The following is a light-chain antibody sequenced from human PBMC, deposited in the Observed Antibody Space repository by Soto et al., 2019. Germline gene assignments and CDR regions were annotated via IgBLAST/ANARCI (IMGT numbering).Light chain of an antibody. CDR1: SSNIGAGYD. V-gene: IGLV1-40*01. J-gene: IGLJ2*01. CDR3: QSYDSSLSVV. CDR2: GNN. Sequence: QSVLTQPPSVSGAPGQRITISCTGSSSNIGAGYDVHWYQQPPGTAPKLLIYGNNNRPSGVPDRFSGSKSGTSASLAITGLQAEDEADYYCQSYDSSLSVVFGGGTKLTVL.